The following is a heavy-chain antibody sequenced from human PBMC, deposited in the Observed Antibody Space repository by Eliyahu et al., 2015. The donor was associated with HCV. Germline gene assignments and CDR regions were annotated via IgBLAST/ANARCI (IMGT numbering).Heavy chain of an antibody. V-gene: IGHV3-9*01. Sequence: EVQLVESGGGLVQPGRSLRLSCAASGFXFXDYAXHWVRQAPGKGLGWVSGISWNSGSIGYADSVKGRFTISRDNAKNSLYLQMNSLRAEDTALYYCAKGLDYYGSGSYYNAPDYWGQGTLVTVSS. D-gene: IGHD3-10*01. CDR2: ISWNSGSI. CDR1: GFXFXDYA. CDR3: AKGLDYYGSGSYYNAPDY. J-gene: IGHJ4*02.